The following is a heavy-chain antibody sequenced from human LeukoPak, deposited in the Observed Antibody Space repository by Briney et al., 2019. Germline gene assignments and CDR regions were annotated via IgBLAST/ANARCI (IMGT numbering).Heavy chain of an antibody. CDR3: ARDRGLDIAAAGKFRHYYYYMDV. Sequence: ASVKVSCKASGYTFTGYYMHWVRQAPGQGLKWMGWINPNSGGTNYAQKFQGRVTMTRDRSISTAYMELSRLRSDDTAVYYCARDRGLDIAAAGKFRHYYYYMDVWGKGTTVTVSS. V-gene: IGHV1-2*02. CDR1: GYTFTGYY. CDR2: INPNSGGT. D-gene: IGHD6-13*01. J-gene: IGHJ6*03.